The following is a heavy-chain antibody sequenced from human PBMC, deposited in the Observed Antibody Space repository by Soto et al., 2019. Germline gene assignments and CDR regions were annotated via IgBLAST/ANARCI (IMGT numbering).Heavy chain of an antibody. CDR1: NYAFTNYG. D-gene: IGHD5-18*01. CDR2: ISAYNGNT. CDR3: ARVPNSYSLTGCFDY. V-gene: IGHV1-18*01. J-gene: IGHJ4*01. Sequence: QVHLVQSGAEVKKPGASVKVSCTASNYAFTNYGISWVRQAPGQGLVWMGWISAYNGNTNYAQKFQGRVTMTTDTSTTTAYMELRSLRSDDTAVYYCARVPNSYSLTGCFDYWGHGTLVAVSS.